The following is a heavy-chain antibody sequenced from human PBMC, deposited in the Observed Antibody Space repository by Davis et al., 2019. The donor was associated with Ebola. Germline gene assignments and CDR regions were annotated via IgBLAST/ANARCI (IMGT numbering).Heavy chain of an antibody. CDR1: GFTFSSYG. CDR3: ARTYDSSGHGAFDI. Sequence: GESLKISCAASGFTFSSYGMHWVRQAPGKGLEWVAVISYDGSNKYYADSVKGRFTISRDNSKNSLYLQMNSLRAEDTAVYYCARTYDSSGHGAFDIWGQGTMVTVSS. V-gene: IGHV3-30*03. CDR2: ISYDGSNK. D-gene: IGHD3-22*01. J-gene: IGHJ3*02.